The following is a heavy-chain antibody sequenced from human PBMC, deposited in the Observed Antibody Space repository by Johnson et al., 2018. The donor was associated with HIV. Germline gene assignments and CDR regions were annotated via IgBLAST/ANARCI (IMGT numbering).Heavy chain of an antibody. J-gene: IGHJ3*02. D-gene: IGHD3-22*01. CDR2: IYSGGST. CDR3: AGSGSSGYPDAFDI. CDR1: GFTVSSNY. Sequence: VQLVESGGGLIQPGGSLRLSCAASGFTVSSNYMSWVRQAPGKGQEWVSVIYSGGSTYYADSVKGRFTISRDNSKNSLYLQMNSLRAEDTAVYYCAGSGSSGYPDAFDIWGQGTMVTVSS. V-gene: IGHV3-53*01.